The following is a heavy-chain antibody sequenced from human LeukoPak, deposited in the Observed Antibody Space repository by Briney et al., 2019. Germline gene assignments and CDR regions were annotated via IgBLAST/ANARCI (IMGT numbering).Heavy chain of an antibody. J-gene: IGHJ4*02. CDR3: ARIDAVAATTTSFDY. D-gene: IGHD6-19*01. CDR2: IYYSGTT. Sequence: SETLSLTCTVSGGSLSIFYWSWIRQPPGKGLEWIGDIYYSGTTNYKPSLKSRLTIYLDTSKNQFSLRLTSVTAADTAVYYCARIDAVAATTTSFDYWGQGTLVTVSS. V-gene: IGHV4-59*01. CDR1: GGSLSIFY.